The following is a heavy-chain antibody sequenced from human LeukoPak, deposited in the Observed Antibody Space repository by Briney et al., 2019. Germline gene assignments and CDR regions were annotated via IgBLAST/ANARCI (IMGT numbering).Heavy chain of an antibody. Sequence: SETLSLTCAVYGGXFSGYYWSWIRQPPGKGLEWIGEINHSGSTNYNPSLKSRVTISVDTPKNQFSLKLSSVTAADTAVYYCARGSQSLGYCSGGSCRAKIFDYWGQGTLVTVSS. CDR2: INHSGST. J-gene: IGHJ4*02. CDR1: GGXFSGYY. D-gene: IGHD2-15*01. CDR3: ARGSQSLGYCSGGSCRAKIFDY. V-gene: IGHV4-34*01.